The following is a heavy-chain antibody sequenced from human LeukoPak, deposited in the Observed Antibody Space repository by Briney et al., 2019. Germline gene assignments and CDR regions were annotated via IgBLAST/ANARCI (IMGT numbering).Heavy chain of an antibody. CDR2: INSDGSST. J-gene: IGHJ4*02. V-gene: IGHV3-74*01. Sequence: GGSLRLSCAASGFTFSSHGMNWVRQAPGEGLVWVSRINSDGSSTSYADSVKGRFTISRDNAKNTLYLQMNSLRAEDTAVYYCARGVDYWGQGTLVTVSS. CDR1: GFTFSSHG. CDR3: ARGVDY.